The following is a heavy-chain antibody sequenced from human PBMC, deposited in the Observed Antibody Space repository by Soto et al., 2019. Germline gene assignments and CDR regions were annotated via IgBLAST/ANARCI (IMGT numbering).Heavy chain of an antibody. CDR3: AKGLELRGALSY. D-gene: IGHD1-7*01. Sequence: EVQLLESGGGWVQPGGSLRLSCAASGFTFSSYAMSWDRQAPGKGLEWVSAISGSGGSTYYADSVKGRFTISRDNSKNTLYLQMNSLRAEDTAVYYCAKGLELRGALSYWRQGTLVAVSS. CDR1: GFTFSSYA. CDR2: ISGSGGST. V-gene: IGHV3-23*01. J-gene: IGHJ4*02.